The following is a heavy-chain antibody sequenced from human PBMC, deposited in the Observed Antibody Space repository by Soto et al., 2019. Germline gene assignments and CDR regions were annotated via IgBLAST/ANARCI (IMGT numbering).Heavy chain of an antibody. Sequence: GGSLRLSCAASGFTFSSYGMHWVRQAPGKGLEWVAVIWYDGSNKYYADSVKGRFTISRDNSKNTLYLQMNSLRAEDTAVYYCARVNSSGWVDLDYWGQGTLVTVSS. CDR1: GFTFSSYG. D-gene: IGHD6-19*01. CDR2: IWYDGSNK. V-gene: IGHV3-33*01. J-gene: IGHJ4*02. CDR3: ARVNSSGWVDLDY.